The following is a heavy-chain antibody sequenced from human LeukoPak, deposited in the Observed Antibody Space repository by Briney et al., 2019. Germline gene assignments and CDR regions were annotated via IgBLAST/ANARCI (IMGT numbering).Heavy chain of an antibody. D-gene: IGHD2-15*01. CDR1: GGSISSSSYY. J-gene: IGHJ4*02. V-gene: IGHV4-61*02. CDR3: ARGICSGGGCSAPGSFDY. CDR2: IYTSGST. Sequence: SETLSLTCTVSGGSISSSSYYWSWIRQPAGKGLEWIGRIYTSGSTNYNPTLKSRVTMSVDTSKNQFSLRLNSVTAADTAMYYCARGICSGGGCSAPGSFDYWGQGSLVTVSS.